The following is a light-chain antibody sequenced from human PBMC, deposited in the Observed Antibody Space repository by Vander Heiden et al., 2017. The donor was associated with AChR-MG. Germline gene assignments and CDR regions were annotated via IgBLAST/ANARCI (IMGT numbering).Light chain of an antibody. Sequence: QSALTQPRSVSGSPGQPVTISCTGTTSDVGAYYYVYWYQHHPGKARKLIICEVNKRPSGVPDRFSGSKSGNTASLTISGLQAEDEADYYCCSYAGSYTYVFGTGTKVTVL. J-gene: IGLJ1*01. V-gene: IGLV2-11*01. CDR1: TSDVGAYYY. CDR2: EVN. CDR3: CSYAGSYTYV.